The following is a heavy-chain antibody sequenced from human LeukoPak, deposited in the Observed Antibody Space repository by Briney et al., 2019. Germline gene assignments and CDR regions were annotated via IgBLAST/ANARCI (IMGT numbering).Heavy chain of an antibody. J-gene: IGHJ4*02. CDR1: GGSIKTYY. Sequence: SETLSLTCSVSGGSIKTYYWTWIRQPPGKGLEWIGYIHYSGSTDSNPSLMGRVTVSLDTSKSQFSLELRSVTAADTAVYYCAGDQSEFDSWGQGTVVTVSS. V-gene: IGHV4-59*01. CDR3: AGDQSEFDS. CDR2: IHYSGST.